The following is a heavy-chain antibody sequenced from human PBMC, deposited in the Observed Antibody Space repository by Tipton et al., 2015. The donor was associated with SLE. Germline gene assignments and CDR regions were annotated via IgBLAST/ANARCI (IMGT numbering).Heavy chain of an antibody. D-gene: IGHD1-7*01. CDR3: AKDKLGSPHYFDS. V-gene: IGHV4-34*01. CDR1: DGSLGGYY. CDR2: VSHSGRT. Sequence: TLSLTCAVYDGSLGGYYWSWIRQPPGKGLEWIGEVSHSGRTNYIASLKSRVTISIDTSKNQFSLRLNSVVAADTGVYYCAKDKLGSPHYFDSWGPGTLVTVTS. J-gene: IGHJ4*02.